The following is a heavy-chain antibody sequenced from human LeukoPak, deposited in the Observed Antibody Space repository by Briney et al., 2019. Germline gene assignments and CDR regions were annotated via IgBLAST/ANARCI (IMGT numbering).Heavy chain of an antibody. CDR1: GGSISDYY. V-gene: IGHV4-4*07. J-gene: IGHJ6*04. Sequence: SETLSLICTVSGGSISDYYWSWIRQPAGKGLEWIGRFYTSGSTNYNPSLKSRVTMSVDTSKNQFSLRLSSVTAADTAVYYCARERNYINAYFMKVGGKGTTVTVSS. CDR2: FYTSGST. CDR3: ARERNYINAYFMKV. D-gene: IGHD4-11*01.